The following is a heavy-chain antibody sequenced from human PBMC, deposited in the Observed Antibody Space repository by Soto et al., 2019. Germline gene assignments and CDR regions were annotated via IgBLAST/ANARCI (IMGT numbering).Heavy chain of an antibody. Sequence: PGGSLRLSCAASGFTFSDYYMSWVRLAPGKGLEWVASIKQEGTEKNYVDSVKGRFTIARDNAKNSLYLQMNSLRVEDTAVYYCARYYNLDVWGQGTTVTVSS. CDR3: ARYYNLDV. J-gene: IGHJ6*02. V-gene: IGHV3-7*01. CDR1: GFTFSDYY. CDR2: IKQEGTEK.